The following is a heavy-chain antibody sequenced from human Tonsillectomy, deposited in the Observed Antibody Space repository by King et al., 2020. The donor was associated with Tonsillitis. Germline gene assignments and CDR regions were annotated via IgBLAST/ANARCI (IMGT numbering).Heavy chain of an antibody. CDR1: GFTFNNYP. Sequence: VQSGAEVTKPGSSVKVSCTASGFTFNNYPISWVRQAPGQGLEWMGGIIPMFGTTNYAQKFQGRVTITADKSMTTAHMHLSSLRSEDTALYYCAREGDGSAIYGFDIWGQGTMVTVSS. V-gene: IGHV1-69*06. D-gene: IGHD3-10*01. CDR3: AREGDGSAIYGFDI. CDR2: IIPMFGTT. J-gene: IGHJ3*02.